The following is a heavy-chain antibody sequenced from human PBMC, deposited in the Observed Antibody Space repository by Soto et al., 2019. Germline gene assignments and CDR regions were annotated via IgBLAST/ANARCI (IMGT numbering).Heavy chain of an antibody. J-gene: IGHJ5*02. D-gene: IGHD2-2*01. V-gene: IGHV1-18*01. Sequence: ASVKVSCKTSGYTFVSYGINWVRQAPGQGLEWMGWISPGSGNIIYAQNFQGRVTLTTDTSTSAVFMDLRSLRFDDTAVYYCARDLMYTSSPDSWFDPWGQGTLVTVSS. CDR1: GYTFVSYG. CDR2: ISPGSGNI. CDR3: ARDLMYTSSPDSWFDP.